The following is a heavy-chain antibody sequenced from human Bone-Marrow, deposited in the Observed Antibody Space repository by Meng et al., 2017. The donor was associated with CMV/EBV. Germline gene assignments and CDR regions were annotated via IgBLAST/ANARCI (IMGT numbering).Heavy chain of an antibody. D-gene: IGHD2-15*01. J-gene: IGHJ5*02. CDR3: AKDTSPYCNGGTCYPGWFDP. CDR1: GFTFSTYG. Sequence: GGSLRLSCAASGFTFSTYGMHWVRQAPGKGLEWVSFIRYDGSDKYYADSVKGRFTISRDNSKNTLYLQMNSLRAEDTAFYYCAKDTSPYCNGGTCYPGWFDPWGQGTLVTVS. CDR2: IRYDGSDK. V-gene: IGHV3-30*02.